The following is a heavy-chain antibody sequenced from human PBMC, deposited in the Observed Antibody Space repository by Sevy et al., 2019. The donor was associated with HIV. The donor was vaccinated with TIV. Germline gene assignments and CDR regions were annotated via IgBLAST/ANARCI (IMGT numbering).Heavy chain of an antibody. D-gene: IGHD2-2*01. CDR2: FNPNSGGT. J-gene: IGHJ4*02. CDR3: ARESHCSSTSCYPNFDY. V-gene: IGHV1-2*06. CDR1: GYTFTVYY. Sequence: ASVKVSCKPSGYTFTVYYIHWVRQAPGQGLEWMGRFNPNSGGTNYAQRFQGRVTMTRDTSISTAYMELSRLRSDDTAVYYCARESHCSSTSCYPNFDYWGQGTLVTVSS.